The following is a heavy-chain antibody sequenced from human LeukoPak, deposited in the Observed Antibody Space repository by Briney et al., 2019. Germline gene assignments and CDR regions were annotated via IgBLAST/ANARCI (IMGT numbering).Heavy chain of an antibody. Sequence: GGSLRLSCAASGFSFSNYWMSWVRQAPGKGLEWVANIKQDGSEEVYVDSVKGRFTISRDNAKNSLFLQMNTMRAEDTAVYYCARDPYSSTWSYGMDVWGQGTTVTVSS. V-gene: IGHV3-7*05. CDR1: GFSFSNYW. D-gene: IGHD6-6*01. CDR2: IKQDGSEE. CDR3: ARDPYSSTWSYGMDV. J-gene: IGHJ6*02.